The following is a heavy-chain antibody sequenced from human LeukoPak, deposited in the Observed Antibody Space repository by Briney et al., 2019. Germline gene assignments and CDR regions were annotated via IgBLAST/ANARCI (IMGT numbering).Heavy chain of an antibody. CDR1: GFIFGSYN. CDR3: VRDRGTYRPIDY. J-gene: IGHJ4*02. CDR2: ISSSSSYI. V-gene: IGHV3-21*04. D-gene: IGHD1-26*01. Sequence: GGSLRLSCAASGFIFGSYNMNWVRQAPGKGLEWVSSISSSSSYIYFADSVKGRFTISRDNAKNSLYLQMNSLRAEDTAIYYCVRDRGTYRPIDYWGQGTLVTVSS.